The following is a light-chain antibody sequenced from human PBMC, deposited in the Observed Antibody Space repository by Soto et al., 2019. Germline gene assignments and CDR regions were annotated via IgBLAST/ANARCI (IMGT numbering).Light chain of an antibody. CDR3: SSYRDSSTTHYV. CDR1: SSDVGGYNY. Sequence: QSALTQPASLSGSPGQSITISCTGTSSDVGGYNYVSWYQQHPGKAPKLMIYDVSNRPSGVSNRFSGSKSGNTASLTISGLQAEEEADYYCSSYRDSSTTHYVFGTGTKLTVL. V-gene: IGLV2-14*03. J-gene: IGLJ1*01. CDR2: DVS.